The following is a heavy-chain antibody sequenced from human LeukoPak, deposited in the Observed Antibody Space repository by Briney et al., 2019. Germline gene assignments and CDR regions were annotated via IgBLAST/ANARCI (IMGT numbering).Heavy chain of an antibody. V-gene: IGHV3-30-3*01. D-gene: IGHD5-12*01. J-gene: IGHJ5*02. CDR1: GFTFSRYA. Sequence: QPGGSLRLSCAASGFTFSRYALHWVRQAPGKGLQWVALMSNDGGNKYHADSVKGRFTISRDNSNNTLYLQMNSLRAEDTAVYYCARTDCPSGYCKFDLWGQGTLVTVSS. CDR2: MSNDGGNK. CDR3: ARTDCPSGYCKFDL.